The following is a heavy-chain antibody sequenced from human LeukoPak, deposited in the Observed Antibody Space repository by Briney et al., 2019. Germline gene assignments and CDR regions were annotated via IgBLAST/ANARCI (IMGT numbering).Heavy chain of an antibody. CDR2: IYYSGST. D-gene: IGHD3-10*01. V-gene: IGHV4-59*01. CDR1: GGSISSYY. J-gene: IGHJ4*02. Sequence: SETLSLTCTVSGGSISSYYWSWIRQPPGKGLEWIGYIYYSGSTNYNPSLKSRVTISVDTSKNQFSLKLSSVTAADTAVYYCARVRDGSGSNKFDYWGQGTLVTVSS. CDR3: ARVRDGSGSNKFDY.